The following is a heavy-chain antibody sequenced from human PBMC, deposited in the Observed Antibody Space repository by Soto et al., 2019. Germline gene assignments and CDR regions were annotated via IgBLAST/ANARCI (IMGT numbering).Heavy chain of an antibody. V-gene: IGHV4-34*01. D-gene: IGHD2-15*01. J-gene: IGHJ3*02. CDR1: GGSFSGYY. CDR3: ARPYCSGGSCYAGNDAFDI. Sequence: PSETMSLTCAVYGGSFSGYYWSWIRQHPEKGLEWIGEINHSGSTNYNPSLKSRVTISVDTSKNQFSLKLSSVTAADTAVYYCARPYCSGGSCYAGNDAFDIWGQGTMVTVSS. CDR2: INHSGST.